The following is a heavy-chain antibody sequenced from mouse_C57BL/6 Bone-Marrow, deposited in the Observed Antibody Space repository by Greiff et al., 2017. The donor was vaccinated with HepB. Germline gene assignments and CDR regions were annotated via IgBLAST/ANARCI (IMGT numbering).Heavy chain of an antibody. Sequence: VQLQQPGAELVMPGASVKLSCKASGYTFTSYWMHWVKQRPGQGLEWIGEIDPSDSYTNYNQKFKGKSTLTVDKSSSPAYMQLSSLTSEDSAVYYCARSRIYYGNFHFDYWGQGTTLTVSS. CDR2: IDPSDSYT. J-gene: IGHJ2*01. D-gene: IGHD2-1*01. CDR1: GYTFTSYW. CDR3: ARSRIYYGNFHFDY. V-gene: IGHV1-69*01.